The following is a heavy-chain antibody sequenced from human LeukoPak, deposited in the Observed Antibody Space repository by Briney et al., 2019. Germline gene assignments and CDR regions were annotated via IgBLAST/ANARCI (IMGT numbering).Heavy chain of an antibody. CDR1: GFSFSESY. Sequence: GGSLRLSCAASGFSFSESYMTWIRQAPGKGLEWVAYMSGSDSSMYYADSVKGRFTISRDNARNSLYLNMSSLTDDDTAVYYCATGKRRYDYWGQGTLVTVSS. D-gene: IGHD6-25*01. CDR2: MSGSDSSM. CDR3: ATGKRRYDY. J-gene: IGHJ4*02. V-gene: IGHV3-11*01.